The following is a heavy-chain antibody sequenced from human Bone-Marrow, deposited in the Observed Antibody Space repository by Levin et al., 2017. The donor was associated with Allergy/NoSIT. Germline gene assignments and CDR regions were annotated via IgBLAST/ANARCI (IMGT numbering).Heavy chain of an antibody. CDR3: ARLVSGYCSHSTCYSGGSLDQ. J-gene: IGHJ4*02. D-gene: IGHD2-15*01. Sequence: KASETLSLTCIVSGGSIDSSTYYWGWIRQPPGKGLDWIGTISSNEKTYYKASLQSRVTMSIDTSNNQFSLKLSSVTAADTAVYYCARLVSGYCSHSTCYSGGSLDQWGQGTLVAVSS. V-gene: IGHV4-39*01. CDR2: ISSNEKT. CDR1: GGSIDSSTYY.